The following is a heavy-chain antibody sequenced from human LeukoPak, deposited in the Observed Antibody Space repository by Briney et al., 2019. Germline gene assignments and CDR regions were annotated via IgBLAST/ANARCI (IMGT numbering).Heavy chain of an antibody. Sequence: ASVKVSCKASGGTFSSYAISWVRQAPGQGLEWMGWISAYNGNTNYAQKLQGRVTMTTDTSTSTAYMELRSLRSDDTAVYYCARDQVTISAFDIWGQGTMVTVSS. CDR2: ISAYNGNT. CDR1: GGTFSSYA. V-gene: IGHV1-18*01. D-gene: IGHD3-3*01. CDR3: ARDQVTISAFDI. J-gene: IGHJ3*02.